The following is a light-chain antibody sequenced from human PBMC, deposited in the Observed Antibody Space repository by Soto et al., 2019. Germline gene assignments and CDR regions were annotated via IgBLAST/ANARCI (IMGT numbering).Light chain of an antibody. CDR1: QVIRNF. CDR3: PEYRSVTI. J-gene: IGKJ3*01. V-gene: IGKV1-27*01. CDR2: AAS. Sequence: DIQMTQSPTSLSASVGDRVTITCRASQVIRNFVAWYQQKPGKAPKLLIYAASTLQSAVPSRFSGSGSGTDFTLTSNSRQPENVATYSFPEYRSVTIFGPGTKVEIK.